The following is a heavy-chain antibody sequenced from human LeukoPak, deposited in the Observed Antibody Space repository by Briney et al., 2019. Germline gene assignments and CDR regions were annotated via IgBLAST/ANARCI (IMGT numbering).Heavy chain of an antibody. V-gene: IGHV1-46*01. J-gene: IGHJ5*02. D-gene: IGHD2-15*01. CDR1: GYTFTSYY. CDR2: INPSVGST. CDR3: ARVHCSGGSCYPYNWFDP. Sequence: ASVKVSCKASGYTFTSYYMHWVRHAPGQGLEWMGIINPSVGSTSYAQKFQGRVTMTRDTSTSTVYMELSSLRSEDTAVYYCARVHCSGGSCYPYNWFDPWGQGTLVTVSS.